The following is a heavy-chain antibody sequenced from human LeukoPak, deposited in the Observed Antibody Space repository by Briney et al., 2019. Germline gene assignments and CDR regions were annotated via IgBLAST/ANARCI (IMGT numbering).Heavy chain of an antibody. Sequence: PSQTLSLTCTVSGGSISSGGYYWSWFRQHPGKGLEWIGYIYYSGSTYYNPSLKSRVTISVDTSKNQFSLKLSSVTAADTAVYYCARERSAAAPYYYGMDVWGQGTTVTVSS. V-gene: IGHV4-31*03. J-gene: IGHJ6*02. CDR3: ARERSAAAPYYYGMDV. CDR1: GGSISSGGYY. D-gene: IGHD6-13*01. CDR2: IYYSGST.